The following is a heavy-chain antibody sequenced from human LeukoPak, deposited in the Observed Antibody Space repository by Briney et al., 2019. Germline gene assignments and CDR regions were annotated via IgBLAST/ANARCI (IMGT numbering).Heavy chain of an antibody. CDR2: INYSGGT. CDR1: RGSISSYY. J-gene: IGHJ4*02. D-gene: IGHD3-3*01. CDR3: ARGVDVLEGYFDS. V-gene: IGHV4-59*01. Sequence: SETLSLTCTVSRGSISSYYWSWIRQPPGKGLEWIGYINYSGGTNYNPSLKSRVTISVDTFKNQVSLKPNSVTAADTAVYYCARGVDVLEGYFDSWGQGTLVTVSS.